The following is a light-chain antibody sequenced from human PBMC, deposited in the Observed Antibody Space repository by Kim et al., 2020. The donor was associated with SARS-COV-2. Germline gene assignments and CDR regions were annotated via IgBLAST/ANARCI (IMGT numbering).Light chain of an antibody. CDR1: QCVYGRS. CDR3: QQYGSSPYT. J-gene: IGKJ2*01. Sequence: FAPGERATLSGWASQCVYGRSLAWYQQKPGQAPRLVIYNVSIRAAGIPDRFSGGGSGTDFTLTIARLEPEDLAVYHCQQYGSSPYTFGQGTKLEI. CDR2: NVS. V-gene: IGKV3-20*01.